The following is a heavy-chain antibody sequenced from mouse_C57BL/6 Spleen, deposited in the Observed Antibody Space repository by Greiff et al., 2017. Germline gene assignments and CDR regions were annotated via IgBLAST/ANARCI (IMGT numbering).Heavy chain of an antibody. J-gene: IGHJ4*01. V-gene: IGHV1-54*01. CDR2: INPGSGGT. CDR1: GYAFTNYL. CDR3: ARRIDGYYAMDY. Sequence: QVHVKQSGAELVRPGTSVKVSCKASGYAFTNYLIEWVKQRPGQGLEWIGVINPGSGGTNYNEKFKGKATLTADKSSSTAYMQLSSLTSEDSAVYFCARRIDGYYAMDYWGQGTSVTVSS. D-gene: IGHD2-3*01.